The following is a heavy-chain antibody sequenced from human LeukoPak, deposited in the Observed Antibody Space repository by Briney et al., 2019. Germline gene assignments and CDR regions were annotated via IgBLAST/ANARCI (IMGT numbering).Heavy chain of an antibody. D-gene: IGHD2-15*01. CDR2: MNPNRGDT. J-gene: IGHJ4*02. CDR1: GYTFTGYY. Sequence: ASVTVSCKASGYTFTGYYIHWMRQAPGQGLEWMGWMNPNRGDTSYAQKFQGRVTMTRDTPINTAYMELSGLTSDDTAVYYCGRRRIDCSDTGCYVDYWGQGTLVTVSS. V-gene: IGHV1-2*02. CDR3: GRRRIDCSDTGCYVDY.